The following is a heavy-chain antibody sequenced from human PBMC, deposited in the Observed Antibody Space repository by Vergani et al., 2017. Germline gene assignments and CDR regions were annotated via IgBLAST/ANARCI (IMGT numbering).Heavy chain of an antibody. J-gene: IGHJ5*02. D-gene: IGHD3-10*01. V-gene: IGHV4-61*08. CDR2: MYHSGST. Sequence: QVQLQESGPGLVKPSQTLSLTCTVSGGSISSGDYYWSWIRQPPGKGLEWIGYMYHSGSTNYNPSLETRVTISGDTSKNQFSLKLNSVTAADTAVYYCGRVADFYGLGSRLLDLWGQGILVTVSS. CDR1: GGSISSGDYY. CDR3: GRVADFYGLGSRLLDL.